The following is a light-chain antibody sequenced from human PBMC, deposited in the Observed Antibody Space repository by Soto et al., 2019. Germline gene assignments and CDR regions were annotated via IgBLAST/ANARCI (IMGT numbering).Light chain of an antibody. CDR1: QSVNSNY. CDR2: GAS. Sequence: EIVLTQSPGTLSVSPGERVTLSCRASQSVNSNYLAWYQQRPGQAPRLLIFGASYRATGIPDKFSGSGSGTDFTLTISRLEADDFAVDYCQQYSSTPPEFTFGPGTKVDSK. CDR3: QQYSSTPPEFT. J-gene: IGKJ3*01. V-gene: IGKV3-20*01.